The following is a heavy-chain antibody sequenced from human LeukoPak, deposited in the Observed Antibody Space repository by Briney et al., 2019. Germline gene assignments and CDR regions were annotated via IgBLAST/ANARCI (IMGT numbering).Heavy chain of an antibody. V-gene: IGHV3-23*01. CDR2: ISGSGGST. CDR1: GFTFSSYA. J-gene: IGHJ4*02. Sequence: GGPLRLSCAASGFTFSSYAMSWVRQAPGKGLEWVSAISGSGGSTYYADSVKGRFTISRDNSKNTLYLQMNSLRAEDTAVYYCATSPKPYYYDSSGYYSTPPDYWGQGTLVTVSS. D-gene: IGHD3-22*01. CDR3: ATSPKPYYYDSSGYYSTPPDY.